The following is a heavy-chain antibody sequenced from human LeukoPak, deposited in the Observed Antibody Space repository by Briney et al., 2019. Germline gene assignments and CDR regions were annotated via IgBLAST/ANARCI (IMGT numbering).Heavy chain of an antibody. J-gene: IGHJ4*02. D-gene: IGHD4-17*01. CDR3: ARISDYGDYVED. V-gene: IGHV3-7*01. CDR2: MKRDGSEI. CDR1: GFTFSTYW. Sequence: PGGSLRLSCSASGFTFSTYWMSWVRQAPGKGLEWVANMKRDGSEIYYVDSVKGRFTISRDNAKNSLFLQMNGLRAEDTAVYYCARISDYGDYVEDWGQGTLVTVSS.